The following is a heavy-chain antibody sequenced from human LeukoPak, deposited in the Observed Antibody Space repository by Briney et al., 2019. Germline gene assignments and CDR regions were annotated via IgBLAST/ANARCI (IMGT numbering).Heavy chain of an antibody. CDR1: GYTFTSYG. CDR3: ARDRVTTVTTYYYYYGMDV. J-gene: IGHJ6*02. CDR2: ISAYNGNT. V-gene: IGHV1-18*01. D-gene: IGHD4-17*01. Sequence: ASVKVSCKASGYTFTSYGISWVRQAPGQGLEWMGWISAYNGNTNYAQKLQGRVTMTTDTSTSTAYMELRSLRSDDTAVYYCARDRVTTVTTYYYYYGMDVWGQGTTVTVSS.